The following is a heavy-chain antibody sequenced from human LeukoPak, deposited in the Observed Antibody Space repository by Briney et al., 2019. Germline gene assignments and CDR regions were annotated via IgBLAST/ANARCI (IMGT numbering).Heavy chain of an antibody. J-gene: IGHJ6*03. V-gene: IGHV4-59*01. D-gene: IGHD3-16*01. Sequence: SETLSLTCTVSGGSISSYYWSWIRQPPGKGLEWIGYIYYSGSTNYNPPLKSRVTISVDTSKNQFSLKLSSVTAADTAVYYCARQLLGGYYYYYMDVWGKGTTVTVSS. CDR2: IYYSGST. CDR1: GGSISSYY. CDR3: ARQLLGGYYYYYMDV.